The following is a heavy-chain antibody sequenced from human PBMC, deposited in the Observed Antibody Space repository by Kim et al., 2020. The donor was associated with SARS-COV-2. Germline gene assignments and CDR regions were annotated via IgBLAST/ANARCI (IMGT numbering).Heavy chain of an antibody. Sequence: NRSGGGTIYAQKFQGRVTMTGDTSTNTVYMELSSLRSDDTAVYYCAKEGGHWGQGTLVTVSS. D-gene: IGHD3-16*01. CDR3: AKEGGH. V-gene: IGHV1-46*01. J-gene: IGHJ1*01. CDR2: NRSGGGT.